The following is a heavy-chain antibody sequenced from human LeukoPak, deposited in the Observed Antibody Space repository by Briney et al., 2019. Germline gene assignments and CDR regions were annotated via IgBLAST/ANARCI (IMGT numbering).Heavy chain of an antibody. D-gene: IGHD3-22*01. CDR2: IYYSGST. Sequence: SETLSLTCTVSGGSISSGDYYWSWIRQPPGKGLEWIGYIYYSGSTYYNPSLKSRVTISVDTSKNQFSLKLSSVTAADTAVYYCARGDMFHHDSSGLDYWGQGTLVTVSS. CDR3: ARGDMFHHDSSGLDY. V-gene: IGHV4-30-4*01. CDR1: GGSISSGDYY. J-gene: IGHJ4*02.